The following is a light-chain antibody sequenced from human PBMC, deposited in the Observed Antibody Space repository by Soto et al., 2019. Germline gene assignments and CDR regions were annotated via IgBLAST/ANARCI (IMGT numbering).Light chain of an antibody. J-gene: IGKJ1*01. CDR3: QQYYSTLPT. CDR1: QSVLYSSNNKNY. V-gene: IGKV4-1*01. Sequence: DIVMTQSPESLAVSLGKRATINCKSSQSVLYSSNNKNYLAWYQQKPGQPPKLLIYRASTRESGVPDRFSGSGSGTDFTLTISSLQAEDVAVYYCQQYYSTLPTFGQGTKVEIK. CDR2: RAS.